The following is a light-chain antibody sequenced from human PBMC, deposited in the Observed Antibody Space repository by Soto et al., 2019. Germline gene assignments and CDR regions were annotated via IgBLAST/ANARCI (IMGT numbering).Light chain of an antibody. Sequence: DIHLTQSPSFLSASVGDRVTITCRASQGISSFLAWYQQKPGKAPNLLMYAASTLQSGVPSRFSGGESGTEYTLTISSLQPEDSATYYCQQLYICPLTFGQGTRPEIK. J-gene: IGKJ5*01. CDR2: AAS. CDR3: QQLYICPLT. CDR1: QGISSF. V-gene: IGKV1-9*01.